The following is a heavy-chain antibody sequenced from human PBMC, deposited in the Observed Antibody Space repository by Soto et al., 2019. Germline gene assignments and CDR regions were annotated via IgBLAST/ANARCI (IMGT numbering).Heavy chain of an antibody. CDR1: GGSLKSGGYY. J-gene: IGHJ5*02. V-gene: IGHV4-31*02. D-gene: IGHD2-2*01. CDR2: IYYTGRT. CDR3: ARDVTSNHNCFDP. Sequence: QVQLQESGPGRVKPSQTLSLTCTVSGGSLKSGGYYWSWIRQHPGRGLEWIGYIYYTGRTYYNPSLESRVTFSVDTSKNQFSLKLSSVTAADTAVYYCARDVTSNHNCFDPWGHGTLVTVSS.